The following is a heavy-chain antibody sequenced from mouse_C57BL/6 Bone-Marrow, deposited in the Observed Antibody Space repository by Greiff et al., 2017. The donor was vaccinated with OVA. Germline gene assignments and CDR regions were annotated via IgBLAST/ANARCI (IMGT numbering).Heavy chain of an antibody. D-gene: IGHD2-2*01. CDR2: IYPGSGST. CDR1: GYTFTSYW. V-gene: IGHV1-55*01. J-gene: IGHJ1*03. Sequence: QVQLQQPGAELVKPGASVKMSCKASGYTFTSYWITWVKQRPGQGLEWIGDIYPGSGSTNYNEKFKSKATLTVDTSSSTAYMQLSSLTSEDSAVYYCARKGWLRLSYWYFDVWGTGTTVTVSS. CDR3: ARKGWLRLSYWYFDV.